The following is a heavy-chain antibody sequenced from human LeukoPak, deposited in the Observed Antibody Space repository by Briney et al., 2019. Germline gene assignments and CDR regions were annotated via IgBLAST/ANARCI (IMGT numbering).Heavy chain of an antibody. CDR3: ARRSPVNWGIDY. CDR1: GFTFSSYG. CDR2: IRYDGSNK. J-gene: IGHJ4*02. V-gene: IGHV3-30*02. Sequence: GGSLRLSCAASGFTFSSYGMHWVRQAPGKGLEWVAFIRYDGSNKYYADSVKGRFTISRDNSKNTLYLQMNSLRAEDTAVYYCARRSPVNWGIDYWGQGTLVTVSS. D-gene: IGHD7-27*01.